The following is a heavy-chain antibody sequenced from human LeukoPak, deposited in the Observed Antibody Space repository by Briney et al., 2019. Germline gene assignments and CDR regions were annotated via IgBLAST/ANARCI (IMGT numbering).Heavy chain of an antibody. CDR2: IGISSGNT. J-gene: IGHJ4*02. CDR3: ARDTKYAFDN. D-gene: IGHD2-2*01. V-gene: IGHV3-48*01. CDR1: GFTFSDYS. Sequence: GGSLRLSCAASGFTFSDYSMNWVRQAPGKGLEWISYIGISSGNTEYADSVKGRFTISGDKAKNSLYLQMNSLRVEDTAVYYCARDTKYAFDNWGQGTLVTVSS.